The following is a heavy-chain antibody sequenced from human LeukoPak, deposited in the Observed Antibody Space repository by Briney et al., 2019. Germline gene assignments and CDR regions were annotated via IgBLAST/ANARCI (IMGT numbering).Heavy chain of an antibody. CDR2: ISSSSSYI. Sequence: GGSLRLSCAASGFTVSSNYMNWVRQAPGKGLEWVSSISSSSSYIYYADSVKGRFTISRDNAKNSLYLQMNSLRAEDTAVYYCARDPSSGWYLSAFDIWGQGTMVTVSS. J-gene: IGHJ3*02. V-gene: IGHV3-21*01. CDR3: ARDPSSGWYLSAFDI. D-gene: IGHD6-19*01. CDR1: GFTVSSNY.